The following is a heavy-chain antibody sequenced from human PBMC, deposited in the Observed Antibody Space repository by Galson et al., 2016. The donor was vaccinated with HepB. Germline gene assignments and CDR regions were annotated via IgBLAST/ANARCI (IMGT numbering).Heavy chain of an antibody. J-gene: IGHJ4*02. D-gene: IGHD3-10*01. V-gene: IGHV3-15*07. CDR1: DSTFINAW. CDR3: TTAVGVN. CDR2: IKSKTAGGTI. Sequence: LRLSCAASDSTFINAWLNWVRQAPGKGLEWVGRIKSKTAGGTIDYAAPVKGRFIISRDDSENTLFLQMNSLQDEDTAVYYCTTAVGVNWGQGTLVTVSS.